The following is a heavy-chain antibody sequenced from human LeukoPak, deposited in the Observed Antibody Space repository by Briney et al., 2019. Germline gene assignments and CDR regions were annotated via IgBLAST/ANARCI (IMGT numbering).Heavy chain of an antibody. V-gene: IGHV3-33*06. CDR3: AKQRKGYNWNYFDY. D-gene: IGHD1-20*01. J-gene: IGHJ4*02. CDR1: EFTFSSYG. CDR2: IWYDGSNK. Sequence: GGSLRLSCAASEFTFSSYGMHWVRQAPGKGLEWVAVIWYDGSNKYYADSVKGRFTISRDNSKNTLYLQMNSLRAEDTAVYYCAKQRKGYNWNYFDYWGQGTLVTVSS.